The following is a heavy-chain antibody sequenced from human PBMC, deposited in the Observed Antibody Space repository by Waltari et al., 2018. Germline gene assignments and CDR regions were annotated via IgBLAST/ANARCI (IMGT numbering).Heavy chain of an antibody. D-gene: IGHD3-10*01. Sequence: EVQLVESGGGLIQPGGSLRLSCAASGFTVSSNYMNWVRQAPGKGLEWVSVIYSGGSTYYADSVKGRFTISRDNSKNTLYLQMNSLRAEDTAVYYCARSRENYYGSGSYFDYWGQGTLVTVSS. CDR2: IYSGGST. CDR3: ARSRENYYGSGSYFDY. J-gene: IGHJ4*02. CDR1: GFTVSSNY. V-gene: IGHV3-53*01.